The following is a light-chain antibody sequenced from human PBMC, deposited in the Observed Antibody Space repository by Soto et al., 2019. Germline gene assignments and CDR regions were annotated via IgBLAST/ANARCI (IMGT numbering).Light chain of an antibody. V-gene: IGLV2-14*01. J-gene: IGLJ1*01. CDR1: SSGVGGYNY. CDR2: EVS. Sequence: HSVLTEPASVSRSPGQSITVSCTGTSSGVGGYNYVSWYHQHPGKAPKLMIYEVSNRPSGVSNRFSGSKSGNTASLTISGLQAEDEADYYCSSYTSSSTYGFGTGTKVTVL. CDR3: SSYTSSSTYG.